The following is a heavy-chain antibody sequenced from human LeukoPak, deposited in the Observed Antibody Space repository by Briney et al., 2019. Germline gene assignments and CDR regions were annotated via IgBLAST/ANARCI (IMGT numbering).Heavy chain of an antibody. V-gene: IGHV3-53*01. D-gene: IGHD5-24*01. CDR3: ARDQEMSTDY. J-gene: IGHJ4*02. Sequence: PGGSLRLSCAASGFTVSSNYMSWVRQAPGKGLEWVSVIYSGGSTYYADSVKGRFTISRDNSNKTLYLQMNSLRVEDTAVYYCARDQEMSTDYWGQGTLVTASS. CDR1: GFTVSSNY. CDR2: IYSGGST.